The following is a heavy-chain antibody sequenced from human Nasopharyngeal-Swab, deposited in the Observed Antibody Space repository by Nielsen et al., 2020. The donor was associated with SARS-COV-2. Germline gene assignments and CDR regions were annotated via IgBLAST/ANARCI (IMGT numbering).Heavy chain of an antibody. CDR3: ARGHLVVVPSPILGLGPFFYSFYLDV. V-gene: IGHV4-4*02. J-gene: IGHJ6*03. CDR1: GGSVSSNVW. D-gene: IGHD2-2*02. CDR2: VSHSGIT. Sequence: SETLSLTCAVSGGSVSSNVWWTWVRQSPGNGLEWIGEVSHSGITNYKPSLKSRVTLSMDKSKRQVSLRLTSVSAADTAVYFCARGHLVVVPSPILGLGPFFYSFYLDVWGKGTTVIVSS.